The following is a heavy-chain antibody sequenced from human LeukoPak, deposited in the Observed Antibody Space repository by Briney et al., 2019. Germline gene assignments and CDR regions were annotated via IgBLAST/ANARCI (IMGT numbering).Heavy chain of an antibody. CDR3: TTGGYGDYVFDY. CDR1: GFTFSSYD. CDR2: ISYDVTTK. D-gene: IGHD4-17*01. V-gene: IGHV3-30*04. Sequence: GGSLRLSCAASGFTFSSYDMHWVRQAPGKGLEWVAVISYDVTTKYYADSVKGRFTISRDNSNNTLYLQMNSLRAEDMAVYYCTTGGYGDYVFDYWGQGTLVTVSS. J-gene: IGHJ4*02.